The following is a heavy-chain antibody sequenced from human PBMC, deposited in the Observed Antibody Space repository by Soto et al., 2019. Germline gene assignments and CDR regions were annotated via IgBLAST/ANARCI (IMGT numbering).Heavy chain of an antibody. V-gene: IGHV1-18*01. D-gene: IGHD3-10*01. CDR2: ISAYNGNT. Sequence: QVQLVQSGAEVKKPGASVKVSCKASGYTFTNYGISWVRQAPGQGLEWMGWISAYNGNTNYAQKVQGRVTMSTETSTSTAYMELRSLRSDDTAVYYCANSYVSGTDRYFDYWRQGTLVTVSS. J-gene: IGHJ4*02. CDR3: ANSYVSGTDRYFDY. CDR1: GYTFTNYG.